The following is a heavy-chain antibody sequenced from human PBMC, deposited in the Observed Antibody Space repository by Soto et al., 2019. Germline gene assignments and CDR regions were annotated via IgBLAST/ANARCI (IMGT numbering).Heavy chain of an antibody. CDR3: ATDREWFAEFPFDP. V-gene: IGHV1-24*01. D-gene: IGHD3-10*01. CDR2: FDPEDGET. Sequence: ASVKVSCKVSGYTLTELSMHWVRQAPGKGLEWMGGFDPEDGETIYAQKFQGRVTMTEDTSTDTAYMELSSLRSEDTAVYYCATDREWFAEFPFDPWGQGTLVTVSS. CDR1: GYTLTELS. J-gene: IGHJ5*02.